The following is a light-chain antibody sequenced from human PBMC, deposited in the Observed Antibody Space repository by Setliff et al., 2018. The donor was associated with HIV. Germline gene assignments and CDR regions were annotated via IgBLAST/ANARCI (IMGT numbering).Light chain of an antibody. J-gene: IGLJ1*01. V-gene: IGLV2-23*02. Sequence: QSVLTQPASVSGSPGQSITVSCTGTGSDVGGYNYVSWFQQHPGKAPKLMIYEVIKRPSGVSNRFSGSKSGNTASLTISGLQAEDEADYYCCSYAGSSTYVFGTGTKVTVL. CDR2: EVI. CDR1: GSDVGGYNY. CDR3: CSYAGSSTYV.